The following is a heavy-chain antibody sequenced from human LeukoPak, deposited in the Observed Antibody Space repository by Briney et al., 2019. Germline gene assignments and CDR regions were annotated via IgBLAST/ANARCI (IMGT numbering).Heavy chain of an antibody. CDR2: INPSGGST. J-gene: IGHJ3*02. Sequence: ASVKVSCKVSGYTLTELSMHWVRQAPGQGLEWMGIINPSGGSTSYAQKFQGRVTMTRDMSTSTVYMELSSLRSEDTAVYYCARNILPTNYYDSSGLLLRAFDIWGQGTMVTVSS. CDR1: GYTLTELS. V-gene: IGHV1-46*01. D-gene: IGHD3-22*01. CDR3: ARNILPTNYYDSSGLLLRAFDI.